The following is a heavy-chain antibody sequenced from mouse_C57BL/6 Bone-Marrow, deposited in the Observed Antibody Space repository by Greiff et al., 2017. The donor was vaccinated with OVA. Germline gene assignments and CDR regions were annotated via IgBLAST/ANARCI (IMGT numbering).Heavy chain of an antibody. V-gene: IGHV3-8*01. CDR1: GYSITRDY. CDR2: ISYSGST. CDR3: ARSHYYGSSHWYFDV. Sequence: VQLKESGPGLAKPSQTLSLTCSVTGYSITRDYWNWIRKFQGNKLEYMGYISYSGSTYYNPSLKSRISITRDTSKNQYYLQLNSVTTEDTATYYCARSHYYGSSHWYFDVWGTGTTVTVSS. D-gene: IGHD1-1*01. J-gene: IGHJ1*03.